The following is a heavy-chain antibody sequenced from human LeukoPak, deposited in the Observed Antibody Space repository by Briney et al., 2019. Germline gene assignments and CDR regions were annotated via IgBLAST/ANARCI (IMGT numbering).Heavy chain of an antibody. V-gene: IGHV3-21*04. Sequence: GGSLRLSCAASGFTFTSYGMTWVRQAQGKGLEWVSSISSSSSYIYYADSVKGRFTISRDNAKNSVYLQMNSLRAEDTAVYYCAKGMVRGVILKGFDYWGQGTLVTVSS. D-gene: IGHD3-10*01. J-gene: IGHJ4*02. CDR1: GFTFTSYG. CDR2: ISSSSSYI. CDR3: AKGMVRGVILKGFDY.